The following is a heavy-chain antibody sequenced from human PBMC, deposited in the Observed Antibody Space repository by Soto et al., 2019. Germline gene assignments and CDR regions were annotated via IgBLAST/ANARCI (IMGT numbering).Heavy chain of an antibody. CDR3: AKRIVGTTSAYDY. V-gene: IGHV3-23*01. J-gene: IGHJ4*02. Sequence: GGSLRLSCAASGFTFSSYAMSWVRQAPGKGLEWVSAISGSGGSTNYVDSVKGRFTISRDNSKNTLYLQMNSLRAEDTAVYYCAKRIVGTTSAYDYWGQGTLVTVSS. CDR1: GFTFSSYA. CDR2: ISGSGGST. D-gene: IGHD1-26*01.